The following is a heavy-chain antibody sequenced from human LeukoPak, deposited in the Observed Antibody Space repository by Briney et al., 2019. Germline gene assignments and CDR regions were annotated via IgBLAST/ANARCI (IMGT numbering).Heavy chain of an antibody. J-gene: IGHJ6*02. Sequence: AGGSLRLSCAASGFTFSSYAMHWVRQAPGKGLEWVAVISYDGSNKYYADSVKGRFTISRDNSKNTLYLQMNSLRAEDTAVYYCAGEDGMDVWGQGTTVTVSS. CDR2: ISYDGSNK. V-gene: IGHV3-30-3*01. CDR3: AGEDGMDV. CDR1: GFTFSSYA.